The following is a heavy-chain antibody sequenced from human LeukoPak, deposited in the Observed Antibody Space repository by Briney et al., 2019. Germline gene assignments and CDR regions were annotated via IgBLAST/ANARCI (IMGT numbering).Heavy chain of an antibody. Sequence: SETLSLTCTVSGGSLSSYYWSWIRQPPGKGLEWIGYIYYSGSTNYNPSLKSRVTISVDTSKNQFSLKLSSVTAADTAVYYCARFGYCSGGSCYLSHWFDPWGQGTLVTVSS. D-gene: IGHD2-15*01. V-gene: IGHV4-59*01. CDR3: ARFGYCSGGSCYLSHWFDP. CDR2: IYYSGST. J-gene: IGHJ5*02. CDR1: GGSLSSYY.